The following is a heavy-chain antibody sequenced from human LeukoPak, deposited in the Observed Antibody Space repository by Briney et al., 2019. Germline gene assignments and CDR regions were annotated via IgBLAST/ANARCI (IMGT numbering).Heavy chain of an antibody. CDR1: GGSISSGDYY. CDR3: ARAGTYYYGMDV. Sequence: SQTLSLTCTVSGGSISSGDYYWSWIRQPPGKGLEWIGYIYYSGSTYYNPSLKSRVTISVDTSKNQFSLKLSSVTAADTAVYYCARAGTYYYGMDVWGQGTTVTVSS. J-gene: IGHJ6*02. V-gene: IGHV4-30-4*01. CDR2: IYYSGST.